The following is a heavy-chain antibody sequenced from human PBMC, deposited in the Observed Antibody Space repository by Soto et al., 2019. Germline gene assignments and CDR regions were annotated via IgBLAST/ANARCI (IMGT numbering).Heavy chain of an antibody. D-gene: IGHD3-16*01. CDR1: GYTFIRYG. Sequence: QVQLVQSAAEVKKPGASVKVSCKASGYTFIRYGIAWVRQAPGQGLEWLGWISPYNDYTTYTQKLQGRVTMTTDTAAXPXDXXLRSLGSDDTAGYYCARGGYYDTVWGKLSDYGPDVWGQGTTVTVSS. J-gene: IGHJ6*02. CDR2: ISPYNDYT. CDR3: ARGGYYDTVWGKLSDYGPDV. V-gene: IGHV1-18*01.